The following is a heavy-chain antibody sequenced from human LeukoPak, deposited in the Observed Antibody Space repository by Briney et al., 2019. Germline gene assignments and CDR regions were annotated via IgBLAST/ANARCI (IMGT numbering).Heavy chain of an antibody. CDR2: IIPIFGTA. V-gene: IGHV1-69*01. J-gene: IGHJ3*02. CDR3: ARDSEGRGELLPHAFDI. D-gene: IGHD1-26*01. Sequence: SVKVSCKASGGTFSSYAISWVRQAPGQGLEWMGGIIPIFGTANYAQKFQGRVTITADESTSTAYMELSSLRSEDTAVYYCARDSEGRGELLPHAFDIWGQGTVVTVSS. CDR1: GGTFSSYA.